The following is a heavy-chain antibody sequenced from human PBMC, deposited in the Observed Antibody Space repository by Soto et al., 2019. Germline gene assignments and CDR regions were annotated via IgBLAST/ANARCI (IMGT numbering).Heavy chain of an antibody. J-gene: IGHJ3*02. V-gene: IGHV3-23*01. Sequence: PGGSLRLSCAASGFTFSSYAMSWVRQAPGKGLEWVSAISGSGGSTYYADSVKGRFTISRDNSKNTLYLQMNSLRAEDTAVYYCAKDPRYYDSSGYYSAFAIWGQGTMVTVSS. CDR2: ISGSGGST. D-gene: IGHD3-22*01. CDR1: GFTFSSYA. CDR3: AKDPRYYDSSGYYSAFAI.